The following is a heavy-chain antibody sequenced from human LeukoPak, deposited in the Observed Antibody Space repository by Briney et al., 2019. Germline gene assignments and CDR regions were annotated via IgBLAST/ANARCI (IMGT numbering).Heavy chain of an antibody. CDR2: IYYSGST. J-gene: IGHJ6*02. V-gene: IGHV4-31*03. CDR1: GGSISSGGYY. CDR3: ARGYSYGYDDYYYGMDV. Sequence: PSETLSLTCTVSGGSISSGGYYWSWIRQHPGKGLEWIGYIYYSGSTYYNPSLKSRVTISVDTSKNQFSLKLSSVTAADTAVYYCARGYSYGYDDYYYGMDVWGQGTTVTVSS. D-gene: IGHD5-18*01.